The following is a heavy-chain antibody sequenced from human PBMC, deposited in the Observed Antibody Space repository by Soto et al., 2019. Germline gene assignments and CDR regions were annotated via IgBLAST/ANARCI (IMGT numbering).Heavy chain of an antibody. V-gene: IGHV4-59*08. CDR1: GGSISSYY. J-gene: IGHJ5*02. CDR3: ARFKVDIGYCSGGSCYYNWFDP. Sequence: PSETLSLTCTVSGGSISSYYWSWIRQPPGKGLEWIGYIYYSGSTNYNPSLKSRVTISVDTSKNQFSLKLSSVTAADTAVYYCARFKVDIGYCSGGSCYYNWFDPWGQGTLVTVSS. CDR2: IYYSGST. D-gene: IGHD2-15*01.